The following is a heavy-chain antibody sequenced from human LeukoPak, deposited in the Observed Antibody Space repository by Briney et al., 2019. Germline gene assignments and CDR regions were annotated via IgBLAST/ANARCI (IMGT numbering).Heavy chain of an antibody. Sequence: GASVKVSFTASGYTFTGYYMHWVRQAPGQGLEWMGWINPNSGGTNYAQKFQGRVTMTRDTSISTAYMELSRLRSDDTAVYYCARSRMVRGVMSWFDPWGQGTLVTVSS. CDR3: ARSRMVRGVMSWFDP. CDR2: INPNSGGT. CDR1: GYTFTGYY. V-gene: IGHV1-2*02. D-gene: IGHD3-10*01. J-gene: IGHJ5*02.